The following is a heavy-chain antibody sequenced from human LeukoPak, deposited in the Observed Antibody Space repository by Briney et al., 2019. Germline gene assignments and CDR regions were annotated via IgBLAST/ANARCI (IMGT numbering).Heavy chain of an antibody. J-gene: IGHJ4*02. CDR3: ARGVVPAAFDY. V-gene: IGHV3-53*01. CDR1: GFTVSSNY. D-gene: IGHD2-2*01. Sequence: GGSLRLSCAASGFTVSSNYMSWVRQAPGKGLEWVSVIYSGGSTYYADSVKGRFTISRDNSKNTLYLQMNSLRGDDTAVYYCARGVVPAAFDYWGQGTLVTVSS. CDR2: IYSGGST.